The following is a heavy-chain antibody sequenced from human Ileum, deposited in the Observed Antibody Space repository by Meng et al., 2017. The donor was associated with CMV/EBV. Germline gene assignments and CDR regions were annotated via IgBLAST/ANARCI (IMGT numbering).Heavy chain of an antibody. CDR1: GYTFPSYG. D-gene: IGHD3-3*01. CDR2: TRAHERHT. CDR3: ARDLEYHFAPSGY. J-gene: IGHJ4*02. Sequence: QVCPSGDEMEKPGASVKVSCKASGYTFPSYGISWGRQAPGQGLEWMGWTRAHERHTNYAQKLQGRLTMTTDTSTSTAYMELRSLRSDDTAMYYCARDLEYHFAPSGYWGQGTLVTVSS. V-gene: IGHV1-18*01.